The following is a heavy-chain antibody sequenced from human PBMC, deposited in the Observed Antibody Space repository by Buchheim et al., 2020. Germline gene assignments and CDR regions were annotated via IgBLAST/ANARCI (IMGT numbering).Heavy chain of an antibody. CDR1: GYTFTSYD. Sequence: QVQLVQSGAEVKKPGASVKVSCKASGYTFTSYDINWVRQATGQGLEWMGWMNHNSGNTGYVQKFKGRVTMTRNTSISTAYMGLSSLGSEDTAVYYCARGDFLSGYYYDWFDPWGQGTL. V-gene: IGHV1-8*01. CDR3: ARGDFLSGYYYDWFDP. J-gene: IGHJ5*02. CDR2: MNHNSGNT. D-gene: IGHD3-3*01.